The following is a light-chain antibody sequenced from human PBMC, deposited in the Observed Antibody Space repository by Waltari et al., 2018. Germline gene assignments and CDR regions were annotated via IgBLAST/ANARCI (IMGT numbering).Light chain of an antibody. V-gene: IGKV3D-15*01. CDR1: QSVSNN. Sequence: EIVMTQSPAILSVSPGERATLSCRASQSVSNNLAWYQQKPGQAPRLLIYGTSTRATGVPAMFSGSGSGTEFTLTISSLQSEDFAVYYCQQCNDWPRTFGQGTKVEIK. J-gene: IGKJ1*01. CDR3: QQCNDWPRT. CDR2: GTS.